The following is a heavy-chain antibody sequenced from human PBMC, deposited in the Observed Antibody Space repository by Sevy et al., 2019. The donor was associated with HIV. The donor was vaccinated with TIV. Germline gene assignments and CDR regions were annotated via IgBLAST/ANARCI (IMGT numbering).Heavy chain of an antibody. D-gene: IGHD1-26*01. J-gene: IGHJ5*02. V-gene: IGHV3-15*01. Sequence: GGSLRLSCAASGFTFNEAWMSWVRQAPGKGLEWVGRIKSRHDGGTIDYAAPVKGRFTISRDDSTDMLYLQMDRLTSEDTAVYYCTKGIAGATWDWYDPWGQGTLVTVSS. CDR1: GFTFNEAW. CDR3: TKGIAGATWDWYDP. CDR2: IKSRHDGGTI.